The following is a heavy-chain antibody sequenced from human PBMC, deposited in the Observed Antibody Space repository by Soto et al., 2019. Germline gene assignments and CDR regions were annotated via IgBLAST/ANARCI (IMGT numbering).Heavy chain of an antibody. D-gene: IGHD3-10*01. V-gene: IGHV3-23*01. CDR3: AKEGRLRSPAGDYFDS. CDR2: AGGRFGNT. J-gene: IGHJ4*02. CDR1: GFSFPDYD. Sequence: EVALLDSGGHLVQPGGSLRLSCEGSGFSFPDYDMNWVRQTPGKGLAWVAAGGRFGNTYYRDSVRGRFTISRDDSRNTVYLQMNRLGVEDTAIYFCAKEGRLRSPAGDYFDSWAQGSLVTVSS.